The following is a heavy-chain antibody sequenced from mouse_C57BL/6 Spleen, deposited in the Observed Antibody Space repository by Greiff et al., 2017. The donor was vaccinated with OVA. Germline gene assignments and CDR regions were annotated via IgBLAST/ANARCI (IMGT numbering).Heavy chain of an antibody. V-gene: IGHV1-54*01. CDR3: AMGDFAWFAY. Sequence: VQLQQSGAELVRPGTSVKVSCKASGYAFTNYLIEWVKQRPGQGLEWIGVINPGSGGTNYNEKFKGKATLTADKSSSTAYMQLSSLTSEDSAVYFCAMGDFAWFAYWGQGTLVTVSA. D-gene: IGHD3-3*01. CDR2: INPGSGGT. J-gene: IGHJ3*01. CDR1: GYAFTNYL.